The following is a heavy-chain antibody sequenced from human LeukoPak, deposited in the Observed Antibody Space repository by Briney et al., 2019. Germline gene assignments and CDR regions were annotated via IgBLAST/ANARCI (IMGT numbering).Heavy chain of an antibody. V-gene: IGHV4-39*07. CDR3: AREDGSGSYCDY. J-gene: IGHJ4*02. CDR2: IYYSGST. Sequence: SETLSLTCTVSGGSISSSSYYWGWIRQPPGKGLEWIGSIYYSGSTYYNPPLKSRVTISVDTSKNQFSLKLSSVTAADTAVYYCAREDGSGSYCDYWGQGTLVTVSS. CDR1: GGSISSSSYY. D-gene: IGHD3-10*01.